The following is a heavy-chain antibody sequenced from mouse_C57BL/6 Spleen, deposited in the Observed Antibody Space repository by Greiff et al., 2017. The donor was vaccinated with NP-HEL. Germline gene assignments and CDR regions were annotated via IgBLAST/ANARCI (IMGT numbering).Heavy chain of an antibody. J-gene: IGHJ3*01. Sequence: VQLQQSGAELVRPGTSVKLSCKASGYTFTSYWMHWVKQRPGQGLEWIGVIDPSDSYTNYNQKFKGKATLTVDTSSSTAYMQLSSLTSEDSAVYYCAISYYSNYVGVAYWGQGTLVTVSA. V-gene: IGHV1-59*01. CDR2: IDPSDSYT. D-gene: IGHD2-5*01. CDR3: AISYYSNYVGVAY. CDR1: GYTFTSYW.